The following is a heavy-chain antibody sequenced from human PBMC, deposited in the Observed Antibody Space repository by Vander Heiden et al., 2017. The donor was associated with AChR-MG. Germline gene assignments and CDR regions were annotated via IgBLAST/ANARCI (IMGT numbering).Heavy chain of an antibody. Sequence: QVQLVQSGAEVKKPGSSVKVSCKASGGTFSSYAISWVRQAPGQGLEWMGGIIPIFGTANYAQKFQGRVTITADESTSTAYMELSSLRSEDTAVYYCAGLRFLEWLLAPKYFQHWGQGTLVTVSS. CDR2: IIPIFGTA. CDR3: AGLRFLEWLLAPKYFQH. CDR1: GGTFSSYA. D-gene: IGHD3-3*01. V-gene: IGHV1-69*01. J-gene: IGHJ1*01.